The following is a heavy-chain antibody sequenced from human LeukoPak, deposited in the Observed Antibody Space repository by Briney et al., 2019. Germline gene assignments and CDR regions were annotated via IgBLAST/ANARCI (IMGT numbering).Heavy chain of an antibody. D-gene: IGHD3-22*01. V-gene: IGHV6-1*01. CDR1: GDSVSSNSAA. CDR2: TYYRSKWYN. Sequence: SQTLSLTRAISGDSVSSNSAAWNWIRQSPSRGLEWLGRTYYRSKWYNDYAVSVKSRITINPDTSKNQFSLQLNSVTPEDTAVYYCARGDYYDSSAYGQFDYWGQGTLVTVSS. CDR3: ARGDYYDSSAYGQFDY. J-gene: IGHJ4*02.